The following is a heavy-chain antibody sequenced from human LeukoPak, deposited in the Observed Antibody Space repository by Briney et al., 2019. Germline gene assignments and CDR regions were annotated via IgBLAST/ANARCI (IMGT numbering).Heavy chain of an antibody. Sequence: ASVKVSCKASGYTFTGYYMHWVRQAPGQGLEWMGRINPNSGGTNYAQKFQGRVTTTRDTSISTAYMELSRLRSDDTAVYYCARDLNIVHILRYDYYYGMDVWGQGTTVTVSS. D-gene: IGHD2/OR15-2a*01. J-gene: IGHJ6*02. CDR3: ARDLNIVHILRYDYYYGMDV. CDR2: INPNSGGT. CDR1: GYTFTGYY. V-gene: IGHV1-2*06.